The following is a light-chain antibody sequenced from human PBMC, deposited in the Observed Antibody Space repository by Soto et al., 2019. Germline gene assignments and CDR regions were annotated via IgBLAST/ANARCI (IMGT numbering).Light chain of an antibody. V-gene: IGKV3-15*01. CDR2: GAS. Sequence: EIWMTQYPATVSVSPGERATLSCRASQSVSSNLAWYQQKAGQAPRLLIYGASTRATGIPARLSGSGSGTEFTLTISSLTSVDFAVDYCQQYSIRRTFGQGTKVDIK. J-gene: IGKJ1*01. CDR3: QQYSIRRT. CDR1: QSVSSN.